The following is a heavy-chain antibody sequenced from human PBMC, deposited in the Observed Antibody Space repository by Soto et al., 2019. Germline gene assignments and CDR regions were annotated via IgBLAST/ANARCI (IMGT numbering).Heavy chain of an antibody. Sequence: PGGSLRLSCAASGFTFSSYGMHWVRQAPGKGLEWVAVISYDGSNKYYADSVKGRFTISRDNSKNTLYLQMNSLRAEDTAVYYCAKSPSPIGSGSGYWGQGTLVTVSS. CDR3: AKSPSPIGSGSGY. CDR2: ISYDGSNK. CDR1: GFTFSSYG. D-gene: IGHD6-19*01. J-gene: IGHJ4*02. V-gene: IGHV3-30*18.